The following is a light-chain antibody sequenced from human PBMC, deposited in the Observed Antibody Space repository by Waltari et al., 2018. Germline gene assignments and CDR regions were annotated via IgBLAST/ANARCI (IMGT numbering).Light chain of an antibody. CDR1: QSVSSSY. Sequence: EIVLTQSPGTLSLAPGERDTLSCRASQSVSSSYLAWYQQKPGQAPRLLIYGASSRATGIPDRFSGSGAGTDFTFTISRLEPEDFAVYYCQPYGSSPWTFGQGTKVEIK. CDR3: QPYGSSPWT. J-gene: IGKJ1*01. V-gene: IGKV3-20*01. CDR2: GAS.